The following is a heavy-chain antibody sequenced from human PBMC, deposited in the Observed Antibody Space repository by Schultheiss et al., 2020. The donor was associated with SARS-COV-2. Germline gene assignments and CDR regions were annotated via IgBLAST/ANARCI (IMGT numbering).Heavy chain of an antibody. CDR1: GYTFTSYG. D-gene: IGHD1-26*01. Sequence: GESLKISCKASGYTFTSYGISWVRQAPGQGLEWMGWISAYNGNTNYAQKLQGRVTMTTDTSTSTAYMELRSLRSEDTAVYYCALSIVGATPFDYWGQGTLVTVSS. V-gene: IGHV1-18*01. CDR3: ALSIVGATPFDY. CDR2: ISAYNGNT. J-gene: IGHJ4*02.